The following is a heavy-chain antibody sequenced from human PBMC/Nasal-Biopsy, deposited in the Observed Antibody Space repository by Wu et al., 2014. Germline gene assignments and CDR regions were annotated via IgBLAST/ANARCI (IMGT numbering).Heavy chain of an antibody. D-gene: IGHD3-22*01. CDR2: IYSSGTT. Sequence: TLSLTCTVSGVSVTSHYWAWIRQPPGKGLEWIGYIYSSGTTNYNPSLESRVTISIDTPKNHFSLKLNSVTAADTALYYCARDSGYYHDSSGAFDIWGQGTMVAVSS. V-gene: IGHV4-59*02. CDR3: ARDSGYYHDSSGAFDI. CDR1: GVSVTSHY. J-gene: IGHJ3*02.